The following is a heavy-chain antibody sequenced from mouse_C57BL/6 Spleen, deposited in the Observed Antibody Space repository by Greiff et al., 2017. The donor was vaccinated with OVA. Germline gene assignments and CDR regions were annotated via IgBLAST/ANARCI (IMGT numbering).Heavy chain of an antibody. CDR2: IYPGDGDT. V-gene: IGHV1-80*01. J-gene: IGHJ3*01. CDR1: GYAFSSYW. CDR3: ARGGDYDGSPFAY. D-gene: IGHD1-1*01. Sequence: VQRVESGAELVKPGASVKISCKASGYAFSSYWMNWVKQRPGKGLEWIGQIYPGDGDTNYKGKVKGKATLTADKSSSTAYLQRSSMTSEDAAVYFGARGGDYDGSPFAYWGQGTLVTVSA.